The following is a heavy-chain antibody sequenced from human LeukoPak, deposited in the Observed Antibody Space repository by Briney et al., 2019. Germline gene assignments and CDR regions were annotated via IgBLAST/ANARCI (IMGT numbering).Heavy chain of an antibody. D-gene: IGHD6-6*01. J-gene: IGHJ5*02. Sequence: ASVKVSCKASGYTFTSYDINWVRQATGQGPEWMGWMNPNSGNTGYAQKFRGRVTMTRNTSISTAYMELSSLRSEDTAVYYCARKGIAARGWFDPWGQGTLVTVSS. CDR2: MNPNSGNT. CDR1: GYTFTSYD. V-gene: IGHV1-8*01. CDR3: ARKGIAARGWFDP.